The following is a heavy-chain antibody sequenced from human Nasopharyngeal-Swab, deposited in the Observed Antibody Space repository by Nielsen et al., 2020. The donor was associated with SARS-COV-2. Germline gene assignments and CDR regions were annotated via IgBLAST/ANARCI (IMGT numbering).Heavy chain of an antibody. J-gene: IGHJ6*03. V-gene: IGHV3-21*01. D-gene: IGHD3-10*01. CDR1: GFRFIDYS. Sequence: GEGLTISCGASGFRFIDYSMNWVRQAPRKGAEWVSFIRGSGDFIYYADSVKGRFTISRDNARNSLYLQMNSLRAEDTAIYYCARDPGDYYYYYYMDVWGKGTTVTVSS. CDR2: IRGSGDFI. CDR3: ARDPGDYYYYYYMDV.